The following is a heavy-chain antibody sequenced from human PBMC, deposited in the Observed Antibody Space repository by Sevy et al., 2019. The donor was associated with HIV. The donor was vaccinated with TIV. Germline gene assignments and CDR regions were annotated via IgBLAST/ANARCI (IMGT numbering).Heavy chain of an antibody. V-gene: IGHV3-23*01. J-gene: IGHJ4*02. CDR3: AREGCSKPHDY. CDR2: FSFGCGKM. D-gene: IGHD2-2*01. CDR1: GFTFSNYA. Sequence: GGSLRLSCAASGFTFSNYAMSWVRQAPGKGLEWVSTFSFGCGKMNYADSVKGRFTISSDKSKNNLYLHMHSLRAEDTSLYYCAREGCSKPHDYWGQGTLVTVSS.